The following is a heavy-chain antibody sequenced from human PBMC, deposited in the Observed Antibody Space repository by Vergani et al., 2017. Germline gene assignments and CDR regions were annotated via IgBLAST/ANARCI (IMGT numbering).Heavy chain of an antibody. J-gene: IGHJ4*02. D-gene: IGHD2-2*02. CDR1: GYTFTSYD. Sequence: QVQLVQSGAEVKKPGASVKVSCKASGYTFTSYDINWVRQAPGQGLEWMGGIIPIFGTANYAQKFQGRVTITADESTSTAYMELSSLRSEDTAVYYCARGYCSSTSCYNSFDYWGQGTLVTVSS. CDR2: IIPIFGTA. CDR3: ARGYCSSTSCYNSFDY. V-gene: IGHV1-69*01.